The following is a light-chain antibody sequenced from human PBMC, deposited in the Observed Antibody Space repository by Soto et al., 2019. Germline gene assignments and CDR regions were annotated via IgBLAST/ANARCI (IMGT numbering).Light chain of an antibody. CDR2: DAS. Sequence: EIVMTQSPGTLSLSPGERATLSCRASQSVTSSYLAWYQLKPGQAPRLLIYDASNRATGIPARFSGSGSGTDFTLTISSLEPEDFAVYYCQQYNNWPPITFGQGTRLEIK. J-gene: IGKJ5*01. V-gene: IGKV3-11*01. CDR1: QSVTSSY. CDR3: QQYNNWPPIT.